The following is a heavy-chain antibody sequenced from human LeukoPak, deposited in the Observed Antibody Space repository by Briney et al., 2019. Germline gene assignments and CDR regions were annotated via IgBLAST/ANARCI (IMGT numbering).Heavy chain of an antibody. CDR3: ARDYTWFGETRGFDY. Sequence: GGSLRLSCAASGFTFSSYSMNWVRQAPGKGLEWVSYISSSSSTIYYADSVKGRFTISRDNAKNSLYLQMNSLRAEDTAVYYCARDYTWFGETRGFDYWGQGTLVTVSS. V-gene: IGHV3-48*04. J-gene: IGHJ4*02. CDR2: ISSSSSTI. D-gene: IGHD3-10*01. CDR1: GFTFSSYS.